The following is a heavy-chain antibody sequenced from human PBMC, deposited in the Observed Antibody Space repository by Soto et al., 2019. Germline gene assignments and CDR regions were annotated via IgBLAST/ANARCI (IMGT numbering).Heavy chain of an antibody. CDR1: GFTFSNAW. V-gene: IGHV3-15*01. D-gene: IGHD2-15*01. J-gene: IGHJ3*02. CDR3: TTEAPYCSGGSCYAFDI. CDR2: IKSKTDGGTT. Sequence: GGSLRLSCAASGFTFSNAWMSWVRQAPGKGLEWVGRIKSKTDGGTTDYAAPVKGRFTISRDDSKNTLYLQMNSLKTEDTAVYYCTTEAPYCSGGSCYAFDIWGQGTMVTVSS.